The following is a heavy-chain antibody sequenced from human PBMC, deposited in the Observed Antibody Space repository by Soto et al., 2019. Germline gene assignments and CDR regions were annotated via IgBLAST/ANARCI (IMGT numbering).Heavy chain of an antibody. Sequence: QPGGSLRLSCAASGFTFSSYGMHWVRQAPGKGLEWVAVIWYDGSNKYYADSVKGRFTISRDNSKNTLYLQMNSLRAEDTAVYYCARESIAAADFSRYYGIDVWGQGTTVTVSS. J-gene: IGHJ6*02. V-gene: IGHV3-33*01. CDR2: IWYDGSNK. CDR3: ARESIAAADFSRYYGIDV. D-gene: IGHD6-13*01. CDR1: GFTFSSYG.